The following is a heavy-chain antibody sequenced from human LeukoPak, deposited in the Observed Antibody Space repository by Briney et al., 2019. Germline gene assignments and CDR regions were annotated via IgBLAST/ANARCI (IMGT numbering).Heavy chain of an antibody. CDR2: IWYDGSHK. CDR1: GFTFSSYG. Sequence: PGGSLRLSCAASGFTFSSYGMQWVRQAPGKGLERVAVIWYDGSHKYNADSVKGRFTISRDNSKNTLYLQMNSLRVEDTAVYYCAREGYGDSSGMDVWGQGTTVIVSS. V-gene: IGHV3-33*01. J-gene: IGHJ6*02. D-gene: IGHD4-17*01. CDR3: AREGYGDSSGMDV.